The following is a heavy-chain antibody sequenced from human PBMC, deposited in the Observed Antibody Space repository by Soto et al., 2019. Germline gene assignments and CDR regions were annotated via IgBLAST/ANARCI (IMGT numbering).Heavy chain of an antibody. CDR1: GFTFSSYG. D-gene: IGHD1-7*01. CDR3: AKDLTGTTYLTAGFDI. J-gene: IGHJ3*02. Sequence: QPGGSLRLSCAASGFTFSSYGMHWVRQAPGKGLEWVAVISYDGSNKYYADSVKGRLTISRDNSKNTLYLQMNSLRAEDTAVYYCAKDLTGTTYLTAGFDIWGQGTMVTVSS. CDR2: ISYDGSNK. V-gene: IGHV3-30*18.